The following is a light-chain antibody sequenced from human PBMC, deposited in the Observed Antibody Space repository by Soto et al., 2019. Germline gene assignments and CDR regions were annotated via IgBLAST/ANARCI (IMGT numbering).Light chain of an antibody. CDR2: EGS. CDR1: SSDVGRYNL. V-gene: IGLV2-23*01. Sequence: QSALTQPASVSGSPGQSITISCTGTSSDVGRYNLVSWYQQHPGEAPKLLISEGSKRPSGVSNRFSGSKSGNTASLTISGLQAEDEADYYCSSYAGSTTVIFGGGTKVTVL. CDR3: SSYAGSTTVI. J-gene: IGLJ2*01.